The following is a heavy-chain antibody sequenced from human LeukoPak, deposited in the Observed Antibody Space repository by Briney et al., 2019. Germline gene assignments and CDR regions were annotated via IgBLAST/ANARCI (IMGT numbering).Heavy chain of an antibody. Sequence: GGSLKISCKGSGYSFTSYWIGWVRQMPGKGLEWMGIIYPYDSDARYSPSFQGQVTISADKSIDTAYLQWSSLRASDTAMYYCARVIGSYRNYFDYWGQGTLVTVSS. V-gene: IGHV5-51*01. CDR3: ARVIGSYRNYFDY. CDR1: GYSFTSYW. CDR2: IYPYDSDA. J-gene: IGHJ4*02. D-gene: IGHD3-10*01.